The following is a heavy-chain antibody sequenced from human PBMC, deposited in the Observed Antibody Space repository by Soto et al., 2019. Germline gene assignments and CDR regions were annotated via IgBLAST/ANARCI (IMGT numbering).Heavy chain of an antibody. D-gene: IGHD3-3*01. V-gene: IGHV4-4*02. CDR3: ARVDGTIFGVVTRFDP. CDR2: IYHSGST. J-gene: IGHJ5*02. CDR1: GGSISSSNW. Sequence: PSETLSLTCAVSGGSISSSNWWSWVRQPPGKGLEWIGEIYHSGSTNYNPSLKSRVTISVDKSKNQFSLKLSSVTAADTAVYYCARVDGTIFGVVTRFDPWGQGTLVTVYS.